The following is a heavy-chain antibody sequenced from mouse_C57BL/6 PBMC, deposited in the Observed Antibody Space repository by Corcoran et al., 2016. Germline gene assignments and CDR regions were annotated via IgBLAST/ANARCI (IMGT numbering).Heavy chain of an antibody. V-gene: IGHV9-3*01. Sequence: QIQLVQSGPELKQPGETVKISCKASGYTFTTYGMSWVKQTPGKGLKWMGWINTYSGVPTYADDFKGRFAFSLETSASTAYLQINNLKNEDTATYFCSRWLLLLRYFDVWGTGTTVTVSS. D-gene: IGHD2-3*01. CDR2: INTYSGVP. CDR1: GYTFTTYG. CDR3: SRWLLLLRYFDV. J-gene: IGHJ1*03.